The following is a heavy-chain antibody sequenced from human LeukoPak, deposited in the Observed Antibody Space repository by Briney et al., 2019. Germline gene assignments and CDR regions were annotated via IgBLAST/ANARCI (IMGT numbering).Heavy chain of an antibody. D-gene: IGHD2-2*01. Sequence: PGGSLRLSCAASGFTFSSYGMHWVRQAPGKGLEWVAVIWYGGSNKYYADSVKGRFTISRDNSKNTLYLQMNSLRAEDTAVYYCAKDLVGHDAFDIWGQGTMVTVSS. CDR2: IWYGGSNK. V-gene: IGHV3-30*02. J-gene: IGHJ3*02. CDR1: GFTFSSYG. CDR3: AKDLVGHDAFDI.